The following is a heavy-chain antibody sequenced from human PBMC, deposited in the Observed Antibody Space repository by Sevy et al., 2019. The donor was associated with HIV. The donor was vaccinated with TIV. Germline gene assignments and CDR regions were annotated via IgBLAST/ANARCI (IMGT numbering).Heavy chain of an antibody. CDR1: GFTFSSYA. CDR2: ISYDGSNK. D-gene: IGHD2-2*01. Sequence: GGSLRLSCAASGFTFSSYAMHWVRQAPGKGLEWVAVISYDGSNKYYADSVKGRFTISRDNSKNTLYLQMNSLRAEDTAVYYCARDSRESDQLLPNDAFDIWGQGTMVTVSS. V-gene: IGHV3-30*04. J-gene: IGHJ3*02. CDR3: ARDSRESDQLLPNDAFDI.